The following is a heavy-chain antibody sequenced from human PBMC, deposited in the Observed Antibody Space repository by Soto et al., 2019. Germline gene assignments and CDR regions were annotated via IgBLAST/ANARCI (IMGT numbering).Heavy chain of an antibody. Sequence: GGSLRLSCAASGFTFSNAWMSWVRQAPGEGLEWVDRIKSKTDGGTTDYAAPVKGRFTISRDDSKNTLYLQMNSLKTEDTAVYYCTTGPQYYYDSSGYLYFDYWGQGTLVTVSS. CDR3: TTGPQYYYDSSGYLYFDY. CDR2: IKSKTDGGTT. D-gene: IGHD3-22*01. CDR1: GFTFSNAW. V-gene: IGHV3-15*01. J-gene: IGHJ4*02.